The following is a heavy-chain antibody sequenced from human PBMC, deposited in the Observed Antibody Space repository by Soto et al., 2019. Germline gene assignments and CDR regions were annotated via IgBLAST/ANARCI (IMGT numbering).Heavy chain of an antibody. Sequence: GGSLRLSCAASGFTFSSYSMNWVRQAPGKGLEWVSSISSSSSYIYYADSVKGRFTISRDNAKNSLYLQMNSLRAEDTAVYYCARFGGYSGYDSLPYFDYWGQGTLVTVSS. CDR2: ISSSSSYI. CDR3: ARFGGYSGYDSLPYFDY. D-gene: IGHD5-12*01. V-gene: IGHV3-21*01. CDR1: GFTFSSYS. J-gene: IGHJ4*02.